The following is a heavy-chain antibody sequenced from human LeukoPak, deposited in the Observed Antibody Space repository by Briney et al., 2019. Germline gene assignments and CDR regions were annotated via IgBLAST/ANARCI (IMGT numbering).Heavy chain of an antibody. J-gene: IGHJ4*02. Sequence: PGGSLRLSCAASGFTFSSYGMHWVRQAPGKGLEWVAVIWYDGSNKYYADSVKGRFTISRDNSKNTLYLQMNSLRAEDTAVYYCARVLTDYGDYVLISALDYWGQGALVTVSS. V-gene: IGHV3-33*01. D-gene: IGHD4-17*01. CDR2: IWYDGSNK. CDR3: ARVLTDYGDYVLISALDY. CDR1: GFTFSSYG.